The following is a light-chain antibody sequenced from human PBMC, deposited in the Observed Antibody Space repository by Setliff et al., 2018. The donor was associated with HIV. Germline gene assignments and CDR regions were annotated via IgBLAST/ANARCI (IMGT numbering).Light chain of an antibody. CDR2: RND. J-gene: IGLJ2*01. V-gene: IGLV1-47*01. CDR3: AAWDDSLSGVV. CDR1: ISNIGSNY. Sequence: QSVLTQPSSASGTPGQRVIISCSGSISNIGSNYVCWYQQLPGTAPKLLIYRNDEWPSGVPDRFSGSKSGTSASLAISGLRSEDEADYYCAAWDDSLSGVVFGGGTKVTVL.